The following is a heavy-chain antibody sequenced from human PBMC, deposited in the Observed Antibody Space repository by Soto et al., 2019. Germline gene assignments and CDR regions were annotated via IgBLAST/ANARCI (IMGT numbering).Heavy chain of an antibody. CDR1: GGSVSSGSYY. Sequence: SETLSLTCTVSGGSVSSGSYYWSWIRQPPGKGLEWIGYIYYSGSTNYNPSLKSRVTISVDTSKNQFSLKLSSVTAADTAVYYCARDPAILTGSGWFDPWGQGTLVTVPS. V-gene: IGHV4-61*01. CDR2: IYYSGST. J-gene: IGHJ5*02. CDR3: ARDPAILTGSGWFDP. D-gene: IGHD3-9*01.